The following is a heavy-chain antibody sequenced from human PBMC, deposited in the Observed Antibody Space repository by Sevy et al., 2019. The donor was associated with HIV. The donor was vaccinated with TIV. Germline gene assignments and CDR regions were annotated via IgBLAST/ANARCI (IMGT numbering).Heavy chain of an antibody. J-gene: IGHJ5*02. V-gene: IGHV4-59*13. CDR3: ARDLKQNWFDP. Sequence: SETLSLTCTVSGGSISSYYWTWIRQPPGKGLEWIGYSYYSGSTNYNPSLKSRVTISVDTSKNQFSLKLSSVTAADTAVYYCARDLKQNWFDPWGQGTLVTVSS. CDR1: GGSISSYY. CDR2: SYYSGST.